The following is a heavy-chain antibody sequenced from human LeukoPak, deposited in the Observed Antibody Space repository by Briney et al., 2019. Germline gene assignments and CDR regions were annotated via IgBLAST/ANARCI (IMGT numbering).Heavy chain of an antibody. D-gene: IGHD6-19*01. CDR3: SRSSGWLSVY. J-gene: IGHJ4*02. CDR1: GFTFGNYL. CDR2: IRRKLDGGTA. V-gene: IGHV3-49*03. Sequence: GGSLRLSCTASGFTFGNYLMSWFRQAPGKGLEWIGFIRRKLDGGTAEYAASVKGRFTISRDDSTSIAYLQMNSLKTEDTAVYYCSRSSGWLSVYWGQGTLVTVSS.